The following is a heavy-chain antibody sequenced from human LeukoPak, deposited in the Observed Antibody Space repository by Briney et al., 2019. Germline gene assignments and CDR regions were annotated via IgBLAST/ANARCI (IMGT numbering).Heavy chain of an antibody. Sequence: PGRSLRLSCAASGFTFSSYAMHWVRQAPGKGLEWVAAISYDGSNKYYADSVKGRFTISRDNSKNTLYLQMNSLRAEDTAVYYCAKDDRSSITMVRGVISYWGQGTLVTVSS. CDR1: GFTFSSYA. V-gene: IGHV3-30-3*01. D-gene: IGHD3-10*01. J-gene: IGHJ4*02. CDR3: AKDDRSSITMVRGVISY. CDR2: ISYDGSNK.